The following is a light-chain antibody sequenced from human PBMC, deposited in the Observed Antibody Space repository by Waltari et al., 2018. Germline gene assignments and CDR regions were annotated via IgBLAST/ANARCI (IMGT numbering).Light chain of an antibody. CDR1: SSDVGGYNY. Sequence: QSALTQPASVSGSPGQSITISCTVTSSDVGGYNYVSWYQQLPDKAPKLMIYEVTTRPSGVPIRFAGSKSGNTASLTLTGLQAEDEADYYCSSYTSSTTRVLFGGGTKLTVL. CDR3: SSYTSSTTRVL. V-gene: IGLV2-14*01. CDR2: EVT. J-gene: IGLJ2*01.